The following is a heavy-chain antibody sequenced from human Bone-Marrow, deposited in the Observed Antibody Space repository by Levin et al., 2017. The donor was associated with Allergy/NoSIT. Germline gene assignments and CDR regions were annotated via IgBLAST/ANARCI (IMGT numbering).Heavy chain of an antibody. CDR3: ARSGWSPNWFDP. CDR1: GFSLRTSGVG. CDR2: IYWDDDK. Sequence: QTLSLPCTFSGFSLRTSGVGVGWIRQPPGKALEWLALIYWDDDKRYSPSLKSRLTITKDTSKNQVVLTMTNMDPVDTATYYCARSGWSPNWFDPWGQGTLVTVSS. J-gene: IGHJ5*02. V-gene: IGHV2-5*02. D-gene: IGHD6-19*01.